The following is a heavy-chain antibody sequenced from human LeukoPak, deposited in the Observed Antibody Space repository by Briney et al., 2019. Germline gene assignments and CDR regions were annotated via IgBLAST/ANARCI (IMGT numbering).Heavy chain of an antibody. CDR3: AREEIYRGDTHFDY. CDR1: GFTFSSYW. Sequence: GGSLRLSCAASGFTFSSYWMSWVRQAPGKGLEWVANIKQDGSEKYYVDSVKGRFTISRDNAKNSLYLQMNSLRAGDTAVYYCAREEIYRGDTHFDYWGQGTLVTVSS. J-gene: IGHJ4*02. CDR2: IKQDGSEK. V-gene: IGHV3-7*01. D-gene: IGHD5-12*01.